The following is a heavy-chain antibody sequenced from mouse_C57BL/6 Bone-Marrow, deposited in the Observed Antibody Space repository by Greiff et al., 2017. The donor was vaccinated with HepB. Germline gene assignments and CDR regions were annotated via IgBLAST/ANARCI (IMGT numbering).Heavy chain of an antibody. CDR3: AYSNGYFDV. V-gene: IGHV1-55*01. Sequence: QVQLQQPGAELVKPGASVKMSCKATGYTFTSYWITWVKQRPGQGLEWIGDIYPGSGSTNYNEKFKSKATLTVDTSSSTAYMQFSSLTSEDSAVYYYAYSNGYFDVWGTGTTVTVSS. J-gene: IGHJ1*03. CDR2: IYPGSGST. CDR1: GYTFTSYW. D-gene: IGHD2-5*01.